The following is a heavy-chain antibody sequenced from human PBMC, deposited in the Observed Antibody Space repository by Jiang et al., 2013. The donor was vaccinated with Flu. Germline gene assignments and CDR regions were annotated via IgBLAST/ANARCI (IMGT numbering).Heavy chain of an antibody. J-gene: IGHJ4*02. V-gene: IGHV4-39*07. CDR2: IYYSGTT. Sequence: GLVKPSETLSLTCTVSGGSISSSSYYWVWIRQPPGKGLEWIGSIYYSGTTYYNPSLKSRVTISVDTSKNQFSLRLNSVTAADTAVYYCASLGENSSGWYSFDYWGQGPLVTVSS. CDR1: GGSISSSSYY. D-gene: IGHD6-19*01. CDR3: ASLGENSSGWYSFDY.